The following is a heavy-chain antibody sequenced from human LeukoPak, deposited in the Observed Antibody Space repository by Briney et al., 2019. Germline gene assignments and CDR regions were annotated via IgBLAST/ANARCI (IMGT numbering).Heavy chain of an antibody. CDR3: VRDLGHSRHYFEY. CDR2: ISQDGSET. CDR1: GFAFNSFF. Sequence: GGSLRLSCAASGFAFNSFFLNWVRLTPGRELEWVACISQDGSETFYMDSVRGRFTISRDNTKNSLYLQMDSLRAEDTAVYFCVRDLGHSRHYFEYWGQGALATVSS. J-gene: IGHJ4*02. V-gene: IGHV3-7*01. D-gene: IGHD7-27*01.